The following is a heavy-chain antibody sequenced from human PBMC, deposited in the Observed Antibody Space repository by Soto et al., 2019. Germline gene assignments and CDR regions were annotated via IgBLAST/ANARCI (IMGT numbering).Heavy chain of an antibody. J-gene: IGHJ4*02. D-gene: IGHD3-9*01. CDR2: IIPILGIA. CDR1: GGTFSSYT. Sequence: QVQLVQSGAEVKKPGSSVKVSCKASGGTFSSYTISWMRQAPGQGLEWMGRIIPILGIANYAQKFQGRVTITADKSTSTAYMELSSLRSEDTAVYYCAGAYYDILTGYLDLDYWGQGTLVTVSS. V-gene: IGHV1-69*02. CDR3: AGAYYDILTGYLDLDY.